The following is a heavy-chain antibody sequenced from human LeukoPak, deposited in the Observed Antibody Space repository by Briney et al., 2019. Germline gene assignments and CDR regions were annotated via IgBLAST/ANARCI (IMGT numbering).Heavy chain of an antibody. CDR3: ASYITPSAFDI. CDR1: GDTFSSYA. J-gene: IGHJ3*02. Sequence: GASVKVSCKASGDTFSSYAISWVRQAPGQGLEWMGRIIPILGIANYAQKFQGRVTITADKSTSTAYMELSSLRSEDTAVYYCASYITPSAFDIWGQGTMVTVSS. D-gene: IGHD2-2*01. CDR2: IIPILGIA. V-gene: IGHV1-69*04.